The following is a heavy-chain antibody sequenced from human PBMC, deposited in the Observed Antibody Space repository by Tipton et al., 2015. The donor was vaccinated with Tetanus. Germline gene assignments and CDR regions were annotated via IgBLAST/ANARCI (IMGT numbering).Heavy chain of an antibody. CDR1: GFTFSSYS. Sequence: SLRLSCAASGFTFSSYSMNWVRQAPGKGLEWVSSISSSSSYIYYADSVKGRFTISRDNAKNSLYLQMNSLRAEDTAVYCCARDRGGSGMTTIMSDYWGQGTLVTVSS. J-gene: IGHJ4*02. D-gene: IGHD5-24*01. CDR3: ARDRGGSGMTTIMSDY. CDR2: ISSSSSYI. V-gene: IGHV3-21*01.